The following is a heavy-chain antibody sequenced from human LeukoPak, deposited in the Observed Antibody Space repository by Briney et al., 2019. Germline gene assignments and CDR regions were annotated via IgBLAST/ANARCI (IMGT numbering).Heavy chain of an antibody. CDR3: ARAGAIFGVPGAFDL. CDR1: GGTFSSSP. Sequence: ASVKVSCKASGGTFSSSPMYWVRQARGQGREWMGGIIPVYGAATYSQKFQGRVTITADESTTTAYMELRSLRSGDTGIYYCARAGAIFGVPGAFDLWGQGTFVSVSS. J-gene: IGHJ3*01. V-gene: IGHV1-69*13. CDR2: IIPVYGAA. D-gene: IGHD3-3*02.